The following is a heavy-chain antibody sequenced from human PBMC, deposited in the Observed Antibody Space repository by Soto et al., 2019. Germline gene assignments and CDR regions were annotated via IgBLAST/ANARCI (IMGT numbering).Heavy chain of an antibody. V-gene: IGHV4-4*02. CDR3: VRDSGNGWKDY. D-gene: IGHD6-19*01. CDR1: GDSISSSNW. Sequence: QVQLQESGPGLVKPSGTLSLTCAVSGDSISSSNWWTWVRQPPGKGLEWIGEIDHSGSTDYNPSLKSRGTMSVDKPKNQFSLKLSSVTAADTAIYYCVRDSGNGWKDYWGQGTLVTVSS. J-gene: IGHJ4*02. CDR2: IDHSGST.